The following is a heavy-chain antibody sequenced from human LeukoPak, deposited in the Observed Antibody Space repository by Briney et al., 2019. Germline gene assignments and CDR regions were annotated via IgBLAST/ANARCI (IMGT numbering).Heavy chain of an antibody. V-gene: IGHV3-66*02. CDR1: GFTVSGNY. D-gene: IGHD3-3*01. J-gene: IGHJ4*02. Sequence: GGSLRLSCAASGFTVSGNYMSWVRQFPGKGLEWVSVIYSGGTTNYADSVKGRFTISRDYSKNTLYLQMNSLRPEDTAVYCCATRFSEQSWGQGTLVTVSS. CDR3: ATRFSEQS. CDR2: IYSGGTT.